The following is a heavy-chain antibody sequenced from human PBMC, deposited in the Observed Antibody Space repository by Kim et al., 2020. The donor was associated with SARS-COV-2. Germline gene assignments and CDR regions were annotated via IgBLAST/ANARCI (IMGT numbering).Heavy chain of an antibody. CDR2: ISSSSSYT. J-gene: IGHJ6*02. Sequence: GGSLRLSCAASGFTFSDYYMSWIRQAPGKGLEWVSYISSSSSYTNYADSVKGRFTISRDNAKNSLYLQMNSLRAEDTAVYYCARVGDDYVWGSYRDYYYYSGMDVWGQGPTVTVSS. CDR3: ARVGDDYVWGSYRDYYYYSGMDV. V-gene: IGHV3-11*05. CDR1: GFTFSDYY. D-gene: IGHD3-16*02.